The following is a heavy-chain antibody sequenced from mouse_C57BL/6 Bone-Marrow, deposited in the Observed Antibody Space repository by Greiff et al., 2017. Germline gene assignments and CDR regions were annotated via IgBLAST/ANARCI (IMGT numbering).Heavy chain of an antibody. Sequence: EVQLQESVAELVRPGASVKLSCTASGFNIKNTYMHWVKQRPEQGLEWIGRIDPANGNTKYAPKFQGKATITADTSSNTAYLQLSSLTSEDTAIYYCARSEYYYGSSSRDAMDYWGQGTSVTVSS. J-gene: IGHJ4*01. CDR2: IDPANGNT. D-gene: IGHD1-1*01. CDR1: GFNIKNTY. V-gene: IGHV14-3*01. CDR3: ARSEYYYGSSSRDAMDY.